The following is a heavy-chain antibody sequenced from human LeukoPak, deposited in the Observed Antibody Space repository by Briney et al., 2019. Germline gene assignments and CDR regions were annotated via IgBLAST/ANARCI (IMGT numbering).Heavy chain of an antibody. CDR3: AKGRVGANGYYYYGMDV. CDR1: GFTFSSYA. V-gene: IGHV3-23*01. J-gene: IGHJ6*02. CDR2: ISGSGGST. Sequence: PGGSPRLSCAASGFTFSSYAMSWVRQAPGKGLEWVSAISGSGGSTYYADSVKGRFAISRDNSKNTLYLQMNSLRTEDTAVYYCAKGRVGANGYYYYGMDVWGQGTTVTVSS. D-gene: IGHD1-26*01.